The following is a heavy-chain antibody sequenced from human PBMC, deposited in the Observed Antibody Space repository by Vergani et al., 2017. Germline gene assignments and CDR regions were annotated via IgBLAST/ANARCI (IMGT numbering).Heavy chain of an antibody. D-gene: IGHD3/OR15-3a*01. CDR1: RYPFSRYG. J-gene: IGHJ6*02. CDR2: ISAYSGET. CDR3: SRGGIYTSRNDFKFYGLGV. V-gene: IGHV1-18*01. Sequence: QAQLVQSGAEVKKPGASVRVSCKASRYPFSRYGISWVRQAPGQGLEWMGWISAYSGETRYARSLQGRVTMTTDASTNTAYMSLRSLRSDDKAIYYCSRGGIYTSRNDFKFYGLGVWGQGTTVTVTS.